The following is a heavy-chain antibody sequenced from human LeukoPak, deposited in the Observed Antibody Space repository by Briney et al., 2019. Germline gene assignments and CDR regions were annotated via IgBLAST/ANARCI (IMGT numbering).Heavy chain of an antibody. CDR1: GFTFSSYA. J-gene: IGHJ4*02. CDR3: AKDLIVEAEDRSFRGDH. D-gene: IGHD3-22*01. V-gene: IGHV3-33*06. Sequence: PGRSLRLSCAASGFTFSSYAMHWVRQAPGKGLEWVAVIWYGGTNKYYADSLKGRFTISRDNSKNTLYLQMNSLRVEDTAVYYCAKDLIVEAEDRSFRGDHWGQGTLVTVSS. CDR2: IWYGGTNK.